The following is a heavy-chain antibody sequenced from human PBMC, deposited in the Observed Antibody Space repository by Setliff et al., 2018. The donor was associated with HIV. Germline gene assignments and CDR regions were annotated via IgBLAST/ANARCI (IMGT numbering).Heavy chain of an antibody. D-gene: IGHD6-13*01. CDR1: GGTLSDFA. CDR3: ARGFRPSEGSSWYRFFQH. J-gene: IGHJ1*01. V-gene: IGHV1-69*05. Sequence: GASVKVSCKLSGGTLSDFALSWVRQAPGQGLEWMGGTIPILGTTNYAQKFRGRVAITTDTSTNTVFMDLRSLRSEDTAVYYCARGFRPSEGSSWYRFFQHWGQGSLVTVSS. CDR2: TIPILGTT.